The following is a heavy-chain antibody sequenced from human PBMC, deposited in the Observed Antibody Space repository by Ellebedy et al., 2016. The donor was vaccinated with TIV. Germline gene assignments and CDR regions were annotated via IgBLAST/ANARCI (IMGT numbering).Heavy chain of an antibody. CDR1: GLTFNTYV. D-gene: IGHD6-19*01. J-gene: IGHJ4*02. Sequence: PGGSLRLSCAASGLTFNTYVMNWVRQAPGTGLEWVSTISGSCGRTHYANSVKCRFTISRDNSQNSLYLQMSSLRAEDTAMYYCVKVIATSGWHYCFHDWGQGTLVTVSS. V-gene: IGHV3-23*01. CDR3: VKVIATSGWHYCFHD. CDR2: ISGSCGRT.